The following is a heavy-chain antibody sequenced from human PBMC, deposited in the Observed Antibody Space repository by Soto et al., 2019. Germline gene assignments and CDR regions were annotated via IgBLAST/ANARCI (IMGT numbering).Heavy chain of an antibody. Sequence: GGSLRLSCEASGFTLRNYAMTCVRQAPGKGLEWVSLISANDVGTYYAESVKTRFTISTDQSRNTVYLQMDSLRADDTAIYYCAKAKNDYNWDNRPPFDYWGQGTLVTVSS. D-gene: IGHD1-20*01. CDR2: ISANDVGT. V-gene: IGHV3-23*01. CDR3: AKAKNDYNWDNRPPFDY. J-gene: IGHJ4*02. CDR1: GFTLRNYA.